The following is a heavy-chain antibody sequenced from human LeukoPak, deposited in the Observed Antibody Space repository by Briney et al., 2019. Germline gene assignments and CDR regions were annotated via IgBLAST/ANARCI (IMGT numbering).Heavy chain of an antibody. J-gene: IGHJ6*02. Sequence: SVKVSCKASGGTFSSYAISWVRQAPGQGLEWMGRIIPILGIANYAQKFQGRVTMTTDTSTTTAYMELRRLRPDDTAVYYCARLYSSGWPLECMDVWGQGTMVTVPS. CDR2: IIPILGIA. CDR3: ARLYSSGWPLECMDV. CDR1: GGTFSSYA. D-gene: IGHD6-19*01. V-gene: IGHV1-69*04.